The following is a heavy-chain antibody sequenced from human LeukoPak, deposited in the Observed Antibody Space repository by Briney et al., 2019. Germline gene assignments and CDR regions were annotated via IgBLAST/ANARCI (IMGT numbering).Heavy chain of an antibody. CDR3: ARVGEPGVVNTAMVS. CDR1: GYTLTELS. D-gene: IGHD5-18*01. CDR2: FDPEDGET. V-gene: IGHV1-24*01. J-gene: IGHJ4*02. Sequence: VASVKVSCKVSGYTLTELSMHWVRQAPGKGLEWMGGFDPEDGETIYAQKFQGRVTMTEDTSTDTAYMELSRLRSDDTAVYYCARVGEPGVVNTAMVSWGQGTLVTVSS.